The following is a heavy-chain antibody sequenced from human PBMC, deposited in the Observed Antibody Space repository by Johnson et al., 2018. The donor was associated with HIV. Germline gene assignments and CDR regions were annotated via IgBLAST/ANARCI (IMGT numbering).Heavy chain of an antibody. D-gene: IGHD1-26*01. CDR3: ARDPTIAWDLKGDAFDI. V-gene: IGHV3-7*05. CDR1: GFTFSDYY. Sequence: VQLVESGGGLVKPGGSLRLSCAASGFTFSDYYMSWIRQAPGKGLEWVANINQDGSEKYFVDSVKGRFTISRDNAKNSLYLQMNTLRAEDTAVYYCARDPTIAWDLKGDAFDIWGQGTMVTVSS. CDR2: INQDGSEK. J-gene: IGHJ3*02.